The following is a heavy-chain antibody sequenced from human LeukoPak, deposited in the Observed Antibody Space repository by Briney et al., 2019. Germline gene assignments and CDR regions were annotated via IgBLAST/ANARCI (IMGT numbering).Heavy chain of an antibody. V-gene: IGHV3-11*01. CDR3: AREYCSSTSCYLPWAFDI. CDR2: ISSSGSTI. CDR1: GFTFGDYY. D-gene: IGHD2-2*01. J-gene: IGHJ3*02. Sequence: GGSLRLSCAASGFTFGDYYMSWIRQAPGKGLEWVSYISSSGSTIYYADSVKGRFTISRDNAKNSLYLQMNSLRAEDTAVYYCAREYCSSTSCYLPWAFDIWGQGTMVTVSS.